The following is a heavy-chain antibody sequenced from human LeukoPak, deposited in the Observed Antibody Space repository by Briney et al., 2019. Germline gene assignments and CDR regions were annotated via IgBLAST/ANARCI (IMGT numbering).Heavy chain of an antibody. V-gene: IGHV3-23*01. CDR3: AKDQVDTAIPTFDY. J-gene: IGHJ4*02. Sequence: RAGGSLRLSCAASGFTFSSYAMSWVRQAPGKGLEWVSAISGSGGSTYYADSVKGRFTISRDNSKNTLYLQMNSLRAEDTAVYYCAKDQVDTAIPTFDYWGQGTLVTVSS. CDR2: ISGSGGST. CDR1: GFTFSSYA. D-gene: IGHD5-18*01.